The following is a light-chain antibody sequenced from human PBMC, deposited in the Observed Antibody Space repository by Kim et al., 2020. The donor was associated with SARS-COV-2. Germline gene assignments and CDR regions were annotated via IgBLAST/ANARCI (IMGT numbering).Light chain of an antibody. Sequence: ELTQPPSASGTPGQRVTISCSGSSSNIGSNNVVWYQQLPGAAPNLLIYSNNQRPSGIPDRFSGSRSGTSASLAISGLQSGDEADYYCAVWDDSLKQGVFGGGTHLPLL. CDR3: AVWDDSLKQGV. V-gene: IGLV1-44*01. CDR2: SNN. CDR1: SSNIGSNN. J-gene: IGLJ3*02.